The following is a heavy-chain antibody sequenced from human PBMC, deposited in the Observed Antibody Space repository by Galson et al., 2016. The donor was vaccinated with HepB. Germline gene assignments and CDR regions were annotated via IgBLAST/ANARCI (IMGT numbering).Heavy chain of an antibody. CDR3: TRWGASSKYAMDV. Sequence: SLRLSCAASGFTFSRNWMTWVRQAPGKGLEWIGRSRNKANSYSTEYAASVKGRFTISRDDSKNSLYLQMNSLKIDDAAVYYCTRWGASSKYAMDVWGQWTTVTVSS. D-gene: IGHD2-2*01. V-gene: IGHV3-72*01. CDR2: SRNKANSYST. J-gene: IGHJ6*02. CDR1: GFTFSRNW.